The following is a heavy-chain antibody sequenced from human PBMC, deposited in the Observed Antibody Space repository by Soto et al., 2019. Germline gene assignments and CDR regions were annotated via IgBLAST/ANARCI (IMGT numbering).Heavy chain of an antibody. CDR3: ARGPYCSSTSCNGGNFDY. CDR1: GGSFSGYY. CDR2: INHSGST. D-gene: IGHD2-2*01. J-gene: IGHJ4*02. Sequence: SETLSLTCAVYGGSFSGYYWSWIRQPPGKGLEWIGEINHSGSTNYNPSLKSRVTISVDTSKNQFSLKLSSVTAADTAVYYCARGPYCSSTSCNGGNFDYWGQGTLVTVSS. V-gene: IGHV4-34*01.